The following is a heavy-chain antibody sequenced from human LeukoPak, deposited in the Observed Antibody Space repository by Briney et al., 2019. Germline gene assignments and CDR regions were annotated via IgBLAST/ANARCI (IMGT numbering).Heavy chain of an antibody. V-gene: IGHV3-15*07. CDR1: GFSFNNAW. J-gene: IGHJ4*02. Sequence: GGSLRLSCAASGFSFNNAWMNWVRQAPGKGLEWVGRIKSKTDGGTIDYAAPVKGRFVISRDDSKNTLFLQMNSLKTEDTAVYYCTTIYCSAGSCYSGYWGQGTLVTVSS. CDR2: IKSKTDGGTI. CDR3: TTIYCSAGSCYSGY. D-gene: IGHD2-15*01.